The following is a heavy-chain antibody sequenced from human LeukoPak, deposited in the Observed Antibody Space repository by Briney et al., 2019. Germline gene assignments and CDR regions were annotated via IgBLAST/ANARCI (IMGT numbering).Heavy chain of an antibody. V-gene: IGHV4-39*07. CDR3: ARATRSWFDP. Sequence: PSETLFLTCTVSGGSISSSSHYWGWIRQPPGKGLEWIGSIYYSGSTYYNPSLKSRVTISVDTSKNQFSLKLSSVTAADTAVYYCARATRSWFDPWGQGTLVTVSS. CDR2: IYYSGST. CDR1: GGSISSSSHY. J-gene: IGHJ5*02.